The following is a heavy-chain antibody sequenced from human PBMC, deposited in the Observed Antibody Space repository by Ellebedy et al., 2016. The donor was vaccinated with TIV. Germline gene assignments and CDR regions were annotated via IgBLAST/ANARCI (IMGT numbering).Heavy chain of an antibody. V-gene: IGHV3-7*01. CDR2: INQDGSDK. D-gene: IGHD4-17*01. CDR1: RFSFSSYW. Sequence: GGSLRLSCAASRFSFSSYWMTWVRQSPGKGLEWVANINQDGSDKYYVASVKGRFTISRDNAKNSLFLQMNSLRAEDTTLYYCATDGSYGDFRSPAHAFVIWGQGTMVTVSS. CDR3: ATDGSYGDFRSPAHAFVI. J-gene: IGHJ3*02.